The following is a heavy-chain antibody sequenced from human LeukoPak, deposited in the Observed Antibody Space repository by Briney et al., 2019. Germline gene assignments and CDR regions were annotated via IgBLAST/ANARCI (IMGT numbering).Heavy chain of an antibody. D-gene: IGHD3-22*01. V-gene: IGHV1-8*02. J-gene: IGHJ4*02. Sequence: ASVKVSCKASGYTLGNNDINWVRQPTGQGLEWLGWMTPNSGNTGYGRKFQGRVTMTRDTSISTAYMELSRLRSDDTAVYYCARVSAYHYDSSGCFDYWGQGTLVTVSS. CDR1: GYTLGNND. CDR3: ARVSAYHYDSSGCFDY. CDR2: MTPNSGNT.